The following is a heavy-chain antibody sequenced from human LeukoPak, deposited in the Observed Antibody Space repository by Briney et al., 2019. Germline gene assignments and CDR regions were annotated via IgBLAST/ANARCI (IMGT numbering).Heavy chain of an antibody. CDR3: ARDYYDSSGPDY. J-gene: IGHJ4*02. CDR2: ISGSGGST. Sequence: GGSLRLSCAASGFTFSSYAMSWVRQAPGKGLEWVSAISGSGGSTYYADSVKGRFTISRDNSKNTLYLQMNSLRAEDTAVYYCARDYYDSSGPDYWGQGTLVTVSS. CDR1: GFTFSSYA. V-gene: IGHV3-23*01. D-gene: IGHD3-22*01.